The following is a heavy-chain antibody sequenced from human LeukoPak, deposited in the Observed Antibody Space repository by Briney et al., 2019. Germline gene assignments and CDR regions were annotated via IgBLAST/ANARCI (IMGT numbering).Heavy chain of an antibody. CDR3: ARHFAFSYYYMDV. J-gene: IGHJ6*03. Sequence: RPSETLSLTCTVSGGSISSYYWSWIRQPPGKGLEWIGYNHYSGSTNYNPSLKSRVTISVDTSKNQFSLKLGSVTAADTAVYYCARHFAFSYYYMDVWGKGTTVTVSS. CDR1: GGSISSYY. V-gene: IGHV4-59*08. CDR2: NHYSGST.